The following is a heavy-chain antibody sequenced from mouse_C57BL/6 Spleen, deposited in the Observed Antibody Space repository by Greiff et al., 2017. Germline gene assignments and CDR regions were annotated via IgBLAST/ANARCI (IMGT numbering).Heavy chain of an antibody. Sequence: EVQLQQSGGGLVKPGGSLKLSCAASGFTFSDYGMHWVRQAPEKGLEWVAYISSGSSTIYYADTVKGRFTISRDNAKNTLFLQMTSLRSEDTAMYYCARGWDDYWGQGTTLTVSS. CDR2: ISSGSSTI. CDR3: ARGWDDY. J-gene: IGHJ2*01. CDR1: GFTFSDYG. V-gene: IGHV5-17*01. D-gene: IGHD4-1*01.